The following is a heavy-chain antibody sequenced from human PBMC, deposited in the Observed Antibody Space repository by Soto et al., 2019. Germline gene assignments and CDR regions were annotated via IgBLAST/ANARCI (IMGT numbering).Heavy chain of an antibody. CDR1: RFTFSDLA. J-gene: IGHJ5*01. CDR2: IGGTGTDT. Sequence: DVQLLESGGGLVQPGGSLTLSCAASRFTFSDLAISWGRQAPGKGLEWGPSIGGTGTDTHYADSVKGRFTISRDNSRNTLYLQIDSLRDEDTAVYYCAKDAVPYNGKWDWFDSWGQGTLVIVSS. CDR3: AKDAVPYNGKWDWFDS. D-gene: IGHD1-20*01. V-gene: IGHV3-23*01.